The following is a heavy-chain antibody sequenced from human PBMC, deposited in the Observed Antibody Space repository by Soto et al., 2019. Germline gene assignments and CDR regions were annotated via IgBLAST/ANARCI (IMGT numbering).Heavy chain of an antibody. Sequence: EVQLVESGGGLVQPGGSLRLSCAASGFTFSSYSMNWVRQAPGKGLEWVSYISSSSSTIYYADSVKGRFTISRDNAKNSLYLQVNSLRAEDTAVYYCARDPSSGLDYWGQGTLVTVSS. CDR2: ISSSSSTI. CDR3: ARDPSSGLDY. J-gene: IGHJ4*02. CDR1: GFTFSSYS. V-gene: IGHV3-48*01. D-gene: IGHD3-22*01.